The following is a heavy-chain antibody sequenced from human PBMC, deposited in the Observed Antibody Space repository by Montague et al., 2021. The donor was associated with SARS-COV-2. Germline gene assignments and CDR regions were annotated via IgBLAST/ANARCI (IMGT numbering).Heavy chain of an antibody. Sequence: SLSLSCAASGFTFSNYWMSWVRQAPGKGLGWVAHIKEDGGQKYYVDSVKGRFTISRDNAKNSLYLQMNSLRAEDTAVYYCARDPNCGSTSCYYHYWGQGTLVTVSS. V-gene: IGHV3-7*01. CDR1: GFTFSNYW. D-gene: IGHD2-2*01. CDR3: ARDPNCGSTSCYYHY. J-gene: IGHJ4*02. CDR2: IKEDGGQK.